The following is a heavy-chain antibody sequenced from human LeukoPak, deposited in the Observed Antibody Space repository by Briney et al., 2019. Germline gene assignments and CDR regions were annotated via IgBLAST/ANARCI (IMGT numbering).Heavy chain of an antibody. CDR2: IIHIVGTA. CDR1: GGTFSSYA. CDR3: ARDNGSGSYIHAFDI. V-gene: IGHV1-69*01. J-gene: IGHJ3*02. D-gene: IGHD3-10*01. Sequence: SVTVSCTASGGTFSSYAISWVRQAPGQGLEWMGGIIHIVGTANYAQKCHGRVTTTADESTSTAYMELSSLRSEDTAVYYCARDNGSGSYIHAFDIWGQGTMVTVSS.